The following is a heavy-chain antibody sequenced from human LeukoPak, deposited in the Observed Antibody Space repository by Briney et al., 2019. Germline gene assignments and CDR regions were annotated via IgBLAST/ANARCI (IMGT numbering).Heavy chain of an antibody. CDR2: IYTSGST. V-gene: IGHV4-61*02. CDR3: ARGPYIVVVPAANSWFDP. CDR1: GGSISSGSYY. J-gene: IGHJ5*02. D-gene: IGHD2-2*01. Sequence: SQTLSLTCTVSGGSISSGSYYWRWIRQPAGKGLEWIGRIYTSGSTNYNPSLKSRVTISVDTSKNQFSLKLSSVTAADTAVYYCARGPYIVVVPAANSWFDPWGQGTPVTVS.